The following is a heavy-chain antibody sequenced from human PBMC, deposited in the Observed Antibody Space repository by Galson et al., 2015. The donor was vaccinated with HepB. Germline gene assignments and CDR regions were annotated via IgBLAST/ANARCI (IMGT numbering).Heavy chain of an antibody. Sequence: SLRLSCAASGFTFSSYDMNWVRQAPGRGLEWVSRISGSGFDTDYADSVKGRFTISRDNYKNTLYLQMNSLRAEDAAVYYCAREDWKLDYWGQGTLVTVSS. D-gene: IGHD1-1*01. J-gene: IGHJ4*02. V-gene: IGHV3-23*01. CDR1: GFTFSSYD. CDR2: ISGSGFDT. CDR3: AREDWKLDY.